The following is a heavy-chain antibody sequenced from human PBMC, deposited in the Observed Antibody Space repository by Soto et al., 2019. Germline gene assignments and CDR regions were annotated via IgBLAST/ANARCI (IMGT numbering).Heavy chain of an antibody. V-gene: IGHV1-3*01. D-gene: IGHD3-16*01. CDR1: GYTFTSYA. CDR3: ARGGAGPLHWFDP. J-gene: IGHJ5*02. Sequence: EASVKVSCTASGYTFTSYAMHWVRQAPGQRLEWMGWINAGNGNTKYSQKFQGRVTITRDTSASTAYMELSSLRSEDTAVYYCARGGAGPLHWFDPWGQGTLVTVSS. CDR2: INAGNGNT.